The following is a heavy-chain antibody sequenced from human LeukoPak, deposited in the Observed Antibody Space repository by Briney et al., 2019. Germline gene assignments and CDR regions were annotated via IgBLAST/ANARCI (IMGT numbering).Heavy chain of an antibody. V-gene: IGHV4-34*01. Sequence: KPSETLSLTCAVYGGSFSGYYWSWIRQPPGKGLEWIGEINHSGSTNYNPSLKSRVTISVDTSKNQFSLKLSSVTAADTAVYYCPSLPRGSSSWYSRYFDYWGQGTLVTVSS. CDR3: PSLPRGSSSWYSRYFDY. CDR1: GGSFSGYY. J-gene: IGHJ4*02. D-gene: IGHD6-13*01. CDR2: INHSGST.